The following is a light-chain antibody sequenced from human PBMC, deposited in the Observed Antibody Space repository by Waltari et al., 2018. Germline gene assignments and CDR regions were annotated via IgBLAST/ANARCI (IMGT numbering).Light chain of an antibody. J-gene: IGKJ3*01. CDR3: QQYHSFSRFA. CDR2: KAS. Sequence: DIQMTQSPSTLSASVGDRVTIPCRGSQRITTWLAWYQQKPGRAPKLLIYKASTLQSGVPSRCSASGSGTEFTLTISSLQPDDFATYYCQQYHSFSRFAFGPGTKVHLK. CDR1: QRITTW. V-gene: IGKV1-5*03.